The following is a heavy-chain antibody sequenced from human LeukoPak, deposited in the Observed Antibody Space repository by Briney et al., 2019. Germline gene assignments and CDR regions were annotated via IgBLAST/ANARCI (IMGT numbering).Heavy chain of an antibody. CDR3: AREEGFCRSTSCSAPFDC. CDR1: GYTFTDYY. V-gene: IGHV1-2*02. D-gene: IGHD2-2*01. J-gene: IGHJ4*02. Sequence: ASVKVSFKASGYTFTDYYLHWVRQAPGQGLEWMGWINPNSGDTIYAQKFQGRVTMTRDTSISTAYMELSRLRSDDTAVYYCAREEGFCRSTSCSAPFDCWGQGTLVTVSS. CDR2: INPNSGDT.